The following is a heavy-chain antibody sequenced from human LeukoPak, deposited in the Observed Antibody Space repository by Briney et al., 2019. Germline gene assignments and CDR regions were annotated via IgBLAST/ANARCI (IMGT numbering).Heavy chain of an antibody. D-gene: IGHD4-11*01. Sequence: GGSLQISCKGSGCIFTSYWIGGGRRLPGKGLEGMGIIYPGDSDTRYSASFEGQVTISADKSSSTSSLQWRSRKATEAAVYYCARGPVYSNFPFYYWGPGTLVTVSS. CDR3: ARGPVYSNFPFYY. V-gene: IGHV5-51*01. CDR2: IYPGDSDT. J-gene: IGHJ4*02. CDR1: GCIFTSYW.